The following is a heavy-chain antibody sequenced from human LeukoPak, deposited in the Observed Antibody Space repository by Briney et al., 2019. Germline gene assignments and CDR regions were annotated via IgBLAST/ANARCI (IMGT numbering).Heavy chain of an antibody. V-gene: IGHV4-4*09. J-gene: IGHJ6*03. CDR2: IYTSGST. D-gene: IGHD6-13*01. CDR1: GGSISSYY. Sequence: SETLSLTCTVSGGSISSYYWSWIRQPPGKGLEWIGYIYTSGSTNYNPSLKSRVTISVDTSKNQFSLKLSSVTAADTAVYYCARHPGIAAAGTDYYYYYMDVWGKGTTVTVSS. CDR3: ARHPGIAAAGTDYYYYYMDV.